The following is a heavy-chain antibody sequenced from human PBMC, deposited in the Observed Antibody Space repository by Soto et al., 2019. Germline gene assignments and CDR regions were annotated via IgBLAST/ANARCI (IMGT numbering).Heavy chain of an antibody. CDR1: GFTFDDYT. V-gene: IGHV3-43*01. J-gene: IGHJ4*02. CDR3: ARGVYYDFWSGSYWFDY. CDR2: ISWDGGST. D-gene: IGHD3-3*01. Sequence: GGSLRLSCAASGFTFDDYTMHWVRQAPGKGLEWVSLISWDGGSTYYADSVKGRFTISRDNSKNSLYLQMNSLRTEDTALYYCARGVYYDFWSGSYWFDYWGQGILVTVSS.